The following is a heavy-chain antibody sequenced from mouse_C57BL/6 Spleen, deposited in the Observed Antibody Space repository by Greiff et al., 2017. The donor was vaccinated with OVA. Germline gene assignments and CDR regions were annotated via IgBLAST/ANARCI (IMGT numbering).Heavy chain of an antibody. CDR1: GYTFTDYE. Sequence: VQLHQSGAELVRPGASVTLSCKASGYTFTDYEMHWVKQTPVHGLEWIGAIDPETGGTAYNQKFKGKAILTADKSSSTAYMELRSLTSEDSAVYYCTRPPLHYYGSSYWYFDVWGTGTTVTVSS. D-gene: IGHD1-1*01. CDR2: IDPETGGT. J-gene: IGHJ1*03. V-gene: IGHV1-15*01. CDR3: TRPPLHYYGSSYWYFDV.